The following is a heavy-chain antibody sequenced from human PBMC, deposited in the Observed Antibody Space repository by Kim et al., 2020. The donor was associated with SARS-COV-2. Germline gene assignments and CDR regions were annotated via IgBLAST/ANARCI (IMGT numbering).Heavy chain of an antibody. J-gene: IGHJ4*01. CDR2: MSYSGFT. V-gene: IGHV4-61*01. Sequence: SETLSLTCTVSGGSVSSDSYFWTWIRQSPGKGLEWIGYMSYSGFTKYTPSLTSRVTISIDTSKNQFSLRLSSVTAADTAMYYCARIPRGSIFGYFDYWG. D-gene: IGHD3-3*02. CDR3: ARIPRGSIFGYFDY. CDR1: GGSVSSDSYF.